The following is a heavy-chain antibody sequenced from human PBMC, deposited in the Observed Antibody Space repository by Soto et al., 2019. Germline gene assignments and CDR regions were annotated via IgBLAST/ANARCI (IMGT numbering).Heavy chain of an antibody. CDR2: LNSDGSFT. CDR3: TRGIYDYGDYAGFDF. CDR1: GFTFNTYW. Sequence: EVQLVESGGGLVQPGGSLRLSCAASGFTFNTYWMQWVSQGPGKGPEWVSRLNSDGSFTSYADSVKGRFTVSRDNGKNTVYLQMNSFRVEDTAVYYCTRGIYDYGDYAGFDFWGQGSLVTASS. V-gene: IGHV3-74*01. J-gene: IGHJ4*02. D-gene: IGHD4-17*01.